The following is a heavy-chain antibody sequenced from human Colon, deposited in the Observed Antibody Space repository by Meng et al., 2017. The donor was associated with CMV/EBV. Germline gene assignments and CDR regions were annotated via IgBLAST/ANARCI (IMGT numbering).Heavy chain of an antibody. CDR3: ARDLLGDNDYVFDQ. J-gene: IGHJ4*02. Sequence: GESLKISCTGSGFTFSGYWMHWVRQSPEKGLMWVARISHEGRRTICADSVKGRFTVSRDNARNALYLQMNSLRDDDTAVYYCARDLLGDNDYVFDQWGQGMMVTVSS. CDR1: GFTFSGYW. V-gene: IGHV3-74*01. CDR2: ISHEGRRT. D-gene: IGHD4/OR15-4a*01.